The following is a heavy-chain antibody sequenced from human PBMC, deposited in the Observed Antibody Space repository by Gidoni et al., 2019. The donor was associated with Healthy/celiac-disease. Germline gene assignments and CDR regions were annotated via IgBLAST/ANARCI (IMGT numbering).Heavy chain of an antibody. V-gene: IGHV3-30*04. Sequence: QVQLVESGGGVVQPGRSLRLSCAASGFTFSSYAMHWVRQAPGKGLEWVAVISYDGSNKYYADSVKGRFTISRDNSKNTLYLQMNSLRAEDTAVYYCARDLWEAPYCSGGSCSIFDYWGQGTLVTVSS. CDR3: ARDLWEAPYCSGGSCSIFDY. J-gene: IGHJ4*02. CDR1: GFTFSSYA. D-gene: IGHD2-15*01. CDR2: ISYDGSNK.